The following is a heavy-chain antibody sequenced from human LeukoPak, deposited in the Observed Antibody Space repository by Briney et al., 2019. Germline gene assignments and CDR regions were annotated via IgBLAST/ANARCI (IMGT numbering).Heavy chain of an antibody. V-gene: IGHV4-61*01. D-gene: IGHD3-10*01. J-gene: IGHJ3*02. CDR2: IYYSGST. CDR3: ARVEWFGELSPFDI. CDR1: GGSVSSGTYY. Sequence: PSETLSLTCTVSGGSVSSGTYYWSWIRQPPGEGLEWIGYIYYSGSTNDNPSLKSRVTISVDTSKNQFSLKLSSVTAADTAVYYCARVEWFGELSPFDIWGQGTMVTVSS.